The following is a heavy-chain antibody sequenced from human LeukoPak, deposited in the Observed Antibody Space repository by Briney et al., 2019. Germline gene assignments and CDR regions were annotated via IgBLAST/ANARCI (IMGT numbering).Heavy chain of an antibody. V-gene: IGHV4-59*02. CDR2: IHYTGIT. CDR3: ARGVPGSVDYFDY. D-gene: IGHD6-19*01. J-gene: IGHJ4*02. CDR1: GGSVSRYF. Sequence: SETLSLTCTVSGGSVSRYFWNWIRQPPGKGLEWIGYIHYTGITNYNPSLKSRVTISVDTSKNQFSLKLSSVTAADTAVYFCARGVPGSVDYFDYWGQGTLVTVSS.